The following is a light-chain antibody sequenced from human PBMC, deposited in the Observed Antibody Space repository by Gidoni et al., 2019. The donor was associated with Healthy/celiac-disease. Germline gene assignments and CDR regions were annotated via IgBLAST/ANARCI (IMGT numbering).Light chain of an antibody. CDR2: DAS. Sequence: IQMTQSPSSLSASVGDRVTITCQASQDISNYLNWYQQKPGKDPKLLIYDASNLETGVPSRFSGSGSGTDFTFTISSLQPEDIATYYCQQYDNRPPLTFXGXTKVXIK. CDR1: QDISNY. CDR3: QQYDNRPPLT. V-gene: IGKV1-33*01. J-gene: IGKJ4*01.